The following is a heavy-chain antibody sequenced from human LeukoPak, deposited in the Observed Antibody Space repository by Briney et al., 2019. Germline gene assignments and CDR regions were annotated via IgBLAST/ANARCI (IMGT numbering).Heavy chain of an antibody. Sequence: SGTLSHTCAVYGGSFRGYYWSGIGQPPGKGLEGMGETNHMGITNYNASLKSRVTISVDTSKNQFSLKLSSVTAADTAVYYCARAVSVGVPAAIFDYWGQGTLVTVSS. CDR2: TNHMGIT. V-gene: IGHV4-34*01. D-gene: IGHD2-2*02. CDR3: ARAVSVGVPAAIFDY. J-gene: IGHJ4*02. CDR1: GGSFRGYY.